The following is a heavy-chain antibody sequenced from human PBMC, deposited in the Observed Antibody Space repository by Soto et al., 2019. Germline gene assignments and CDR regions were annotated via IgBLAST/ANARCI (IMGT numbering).Heavy chain of an antibody. Sequence: SETLSLTCAVYGGSFRGYYWSWIRQPPGKGLEWIGEINHSGSTNYNPSLKSRVTISVDTSKNQFSLKLSSVTAADTAVYYCASNAYSSGWYGMDVWGQGTTVTVSS. CDR1: GGSFRGYY. J-gene: IGHJ6*02. CDR2: INHSGST. CDR3: ASNAYSSGWYGMDV. D-gene: IGHD6-19*01. V-gene: IGHV4-34*01.